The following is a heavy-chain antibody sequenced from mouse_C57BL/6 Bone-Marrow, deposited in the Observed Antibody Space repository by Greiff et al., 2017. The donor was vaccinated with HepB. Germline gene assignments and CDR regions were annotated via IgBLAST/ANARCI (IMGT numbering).Heavy chain of an antibody. V-gene: IGHV1-7*01. Sequence: QVQLKESGAELAKPGASVKLSCKASGYTFTSYWMHWVKQRPGQGLEWIGYINPSSGYTKYNQKFKDKATLTADKSSSTAYMQLSSLTYEDSAVYYCARPPVYYDYDGWFAYWGQGTLVTVSA. J-gene: IGHJ3*01. CDR2: INPSSGYT. CDR1: GYTFTSYW. CDR3: ARPPVYYDYDGWFAY. D-gene: IGHD2-4*01.